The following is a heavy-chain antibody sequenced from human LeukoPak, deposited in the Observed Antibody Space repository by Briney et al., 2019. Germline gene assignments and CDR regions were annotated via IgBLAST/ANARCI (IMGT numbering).Heavy chain of an antibody. J-gene: IGHJ4*02. V-gene: IGHV3-66*02. CDR1: GFTVSSNY. Sequence: GGSLRLSCAATGFTVSSNYMSWVRQAPGKGLEWVSVIYSGGSTYYADSVKGRFTISRDNSKNTLYLQMNSLRAEDTAVYYCARVEEWFSLDYWGQGTLVTVSS. CDR3: ARVEEWFSLDY. CDR2: IYSGGST. D-gene: IGHD3-3*01.